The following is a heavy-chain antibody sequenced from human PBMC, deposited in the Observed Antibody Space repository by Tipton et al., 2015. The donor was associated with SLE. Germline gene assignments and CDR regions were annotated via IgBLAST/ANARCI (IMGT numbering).Heavy chain of an antibody. Sequence: TLSLTCTVSGGSISTSSYYWGWIRQPPGKGLEWIGNIYYSGSTYYNPSLKSRVTISVDTSKNQLSLRLNSVTAADTAVYYCARGFYTDTSGNYGCFDIWGQGTMVPVSS. CDR3: ARGFYTDTSGNYGCFDI. J-gene: IGHJ3*02. D-gene: IGHD3-22*01. CDR1: GGSISTSSYY. CDR2: IYYSGST. V-gene: IGHV4-39*07.